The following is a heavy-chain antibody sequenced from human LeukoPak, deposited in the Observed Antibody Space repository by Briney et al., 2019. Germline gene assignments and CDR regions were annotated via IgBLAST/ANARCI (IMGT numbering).Heavy chain of an antibody. CDR3: ASPGPLGGSGSYDDAFDI. J-gene: IGHJ3*02. CDR1: GFTFSSYS. Sequence: PGGSLRLSCAASGFTFSSYSMNWVRQAPGKGLEWVSYISSSSSTIYYADSVKGRFTISRDNAKNSLYLQMNSLRAEDTAVYYCASPGPLGGSGSYDDAFDIWGQGTMVTVSS. V-gene: IGHV3-48*01. CDR2: ISSSSSTI. D-gene: IGHD3-10*01.